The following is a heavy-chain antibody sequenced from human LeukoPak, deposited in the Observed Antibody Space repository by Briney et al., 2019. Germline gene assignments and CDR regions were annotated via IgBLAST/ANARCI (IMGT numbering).Heavy chain of an antibody. V-gene: IGHV3-23*01. D-gene: IGHD3-22*01. CDR2: ISGSGGST. CDR3: TKALYDSSGYDFYYYYGMDV. Sequence: GGSLRLSCAASGFTFSSYAMSWVRQAPGKGLEWVSAISGSGGSTYYADSVKGRFTISRDNSKNTLYLQMNSLRAEDTAVYYCTKALYDSSGYDFYYYYGMDVWGQGTTVTVSS. CDR1: GFTFSSYA. J-gene: IGHJ6*02.